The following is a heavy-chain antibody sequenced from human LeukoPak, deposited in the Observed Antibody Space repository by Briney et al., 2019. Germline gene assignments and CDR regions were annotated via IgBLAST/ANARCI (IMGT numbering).Heavy chain of an antibody. CDR2: VNPNSGGT. D-gene: IGHD5-12*01. CDR3: ASSGYDLYGPYSYNWFDP. V-gene: IGHV1-2*02. J-gene: IGHJ5*02. Sequence: GASVKVSCKASGYTFTGYYVHWVRQAPGQGLEWMGWVNPNSGGTNYAQKFQGRVTVTRDTSISTAYMELSRLRSDDTAVYYCASSGYDLYGPYSYNWFDPWGQGTLVTVSS. CDR1: GYTFTGYY.